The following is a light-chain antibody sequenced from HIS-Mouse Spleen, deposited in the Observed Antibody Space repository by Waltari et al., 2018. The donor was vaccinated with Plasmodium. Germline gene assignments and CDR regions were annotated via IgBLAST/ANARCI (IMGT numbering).Light chain of an antibody. CDR2: WAS. V-gene: IGKV4-1*01. J-gene: IGKJ2*01. Sequence: DIVMTQPPDSLAVALGERATINCKSTQSVLYSCNNKNYLAWYQQKPGQHPKLLIYWASTRESGVPDRIIGSGSGTDFTLTISSLQAEDEAVSYCQQHYSTPYTFGQGTKLEIK. CDR3: QQHYSTPYT. CDR1: QSVLYSCNNKNY.